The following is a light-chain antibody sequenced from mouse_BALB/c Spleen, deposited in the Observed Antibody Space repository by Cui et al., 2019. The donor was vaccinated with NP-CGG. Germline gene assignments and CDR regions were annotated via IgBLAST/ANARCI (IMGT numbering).Light chain of an antibody. Sequence: QAVVTQESALTTSPGETVTLTCRSTTGAVTTNNYANWVQEKPDHLFTGLIGGTNNRPAGVPARFSGSLIGDKAALTITGAETEDEAIFFFALWYSNHWVFGGGTKLTVL. V-gene: IGLV1*01. J-gene: IGLJ1*01. CDR2: GTN. CDR3: ALWYSNHWV. CDR1: TGAVTTNNY.